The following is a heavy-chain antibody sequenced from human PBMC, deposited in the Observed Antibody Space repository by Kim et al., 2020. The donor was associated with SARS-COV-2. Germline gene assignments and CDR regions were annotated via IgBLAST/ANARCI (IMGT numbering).Heavy chain of an antibody. Sequence: SETLSLTCTVSGGSVSSGSYYWSWIRQPPGKGLEWIGYIYYSGSTNYNPSLKSRITISVDTSKNQFSLRLSSVTAADTAVYYCARGYCSSTSCYAWNNWFDPWGQGTLVTVSS. D-gene: IGHD2-2*01. V-gene: IGHV4-61*01. CDR1: GGSVSSGSYY. CDR2: IYYSGST. J-gene: IGHJ5*02. CDR3: ARGYCSSTSCYAWNNWFDP.